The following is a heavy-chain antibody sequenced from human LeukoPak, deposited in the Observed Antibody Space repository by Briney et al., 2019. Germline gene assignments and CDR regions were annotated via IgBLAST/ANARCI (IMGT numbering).Heavy chain of an antibody. CDR2: IYHSGST. CDR1: GGSISSSSYY. D-gene: IGHD4-17*01. Sequence: PSETLSLTCTVSGGSISSSSYYWGWIRQPPGKGLEWIGSIYHSGSTYYNPSLKSRVTISVDTSKNQFSLKLSSVTAADTAVYYCARHPDYGDYLNWFDPWGQGTPVTVSS. J-gene: IGHJ5*02. CDR3: ARHPDYGDYLNWFDP. V-gene: IGHV4-39*01.